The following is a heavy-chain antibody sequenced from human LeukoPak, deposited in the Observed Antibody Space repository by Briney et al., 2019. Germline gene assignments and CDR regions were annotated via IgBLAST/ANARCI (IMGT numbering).Heavy chain of an antibody. CDR1: GGSISSYY. CDR2: IYYTGAT. V-gene: IGHV4-59*01. D-gene: IGHD4-11*01. J-gene: IGHJ3*02. Sequence: SETLSLTCSVSGGSISSYYWSWIRQPPGKGLEWIGYIYYTGATYYNPSLESRVTVSIDTSKRQLSLELRSVTAADTAVYFCARDRRESSKPNDAFDNWGQGTMVTVSS. CDR3: ARDRRESSKPNDAFDN.